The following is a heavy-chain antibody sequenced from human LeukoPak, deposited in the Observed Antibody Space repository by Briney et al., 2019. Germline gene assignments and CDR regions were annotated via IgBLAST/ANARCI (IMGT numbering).Heavy chain of an antibody. D-gene: IGHD5-12*01. V-gene: IGHV4-31*03. CDR3: ARDWRSSGYDVLDY. J-gene: IGHJ4*02. Sequence: SETLSLTCTVSGGSISSGGYSWRWIRQHPGKGLEWIGYIYYSGSTYYNPSLKSRVTISVDTSKNQFSLKLSSVTAADTAVYYCARDWRSSGYDVLDYWGQGTLVTVSS. CDR2: IYYSGST. CDR1: GGSISSGGYS.